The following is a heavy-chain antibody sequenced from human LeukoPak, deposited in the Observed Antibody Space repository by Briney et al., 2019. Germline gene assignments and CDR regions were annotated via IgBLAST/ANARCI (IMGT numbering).Heavy chain of an antibody. Sequence: GRSLRLSCAASGFTFDDYAMHWVRQAPGKGLEWVSGISWNSGSIGYADSVEGRFTISRDNAKNSLYLQMNSLRAEDTALYYCAKAAISASSIAARSGFDYWGQGTLVTVSS. CDR3: AKAAISASSIAARSGFDY. CDR2: ISWNSGSI. V-gene: IGHV3-9*01. CDR1: GFTFDDYA. D-gene: IGHD6-6*01. J-gene: IGHJ4*02.